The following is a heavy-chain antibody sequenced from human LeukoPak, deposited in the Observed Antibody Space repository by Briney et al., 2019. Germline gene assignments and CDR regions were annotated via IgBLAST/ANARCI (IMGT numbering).Heavy chain of an antibody. CDR3: TTMVRELDY. CDR1: RGTFSSYA. D-gene: IGHD3-10*01. J-gene: IGHJ4*02. Sequence: ASVKVSCKASRGTFSSYAISWVRQAPGQGLEWMGWISAYNGNTNYAQKLQGRVTMTTDTSTSTAYMELRSLRSDDTAVYYCTTMVRELDYWGQGTLVTVSS. V-gene: IGHV1-18*01. CDR2: ISAYNGNT.